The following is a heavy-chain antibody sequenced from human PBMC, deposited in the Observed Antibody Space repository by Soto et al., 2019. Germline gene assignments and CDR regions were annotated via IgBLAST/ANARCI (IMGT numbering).Heavy chain of an antibody. D-gene: IGHD1-26*01. CDR1: GGSFSNSA. V-gene: IGHV1-69*13. CDR3: ASPAGPRPYYFHPMDV. CDR2: IIPTFGTA. Sequence: SVKVSCKASGGSFSNSALSWVRQAPGQGLEWMGGIIPTFGTADYAQRFQGRVTITADESTSTAYIELISLRSEDMAVYFCASPAGPRPYYFHPMDVWGQGTTVTVSS. J-gene: IGHJ6*02.